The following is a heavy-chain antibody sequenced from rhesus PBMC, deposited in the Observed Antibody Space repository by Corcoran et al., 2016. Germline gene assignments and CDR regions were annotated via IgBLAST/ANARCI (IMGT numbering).Heavy chain of an antibody. CDR3: TRVQYSSSPIDY. J-gene: IGHJ4*01. CDR2: IFGSSGSN. D-gene: IGHD6-43*01. V-gene: IGHV4-99*02. CDR1: GYSISSGFY. Sequence: QVQLQESGPGLVKPSETLSLTCAVSGYSISSGFYWGWIRQPPGKGLEYIGYIFGSSGSNYYNPSLKSRITISKDTSKNQFSLRLSSVTAADTAVYYCTRVQYSSSPIDYWGQGVQVTVSS.